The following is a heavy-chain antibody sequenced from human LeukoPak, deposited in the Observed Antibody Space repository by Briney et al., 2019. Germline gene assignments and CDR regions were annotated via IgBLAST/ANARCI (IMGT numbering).Heavy chain of an antibody. CDR2: IYYSGST. J-gene: IGHJ5*02. CDR3: AREDYGKNWFDP. V-gene: IGHV4-39*07. CDR1: GGSISSSSYY. Sequence: SETLSLTCTVSGGSISSSSYYWGWIRQPPGKGLEWIGSIYYSGSTYYNPSLKSRVTISVDTSKNQFSLKLSSVTAADTAVYYCAREDYGKNWFDPWGQGTLVTVSS. D-gene: IGHD4-17*01.